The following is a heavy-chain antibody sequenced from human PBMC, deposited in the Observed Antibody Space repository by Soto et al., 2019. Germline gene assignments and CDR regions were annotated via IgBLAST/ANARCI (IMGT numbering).Heavy chain of an antibody. CDR1: GFTFSSYG. V-gene: IGHV3-30*03. J-gene: IGHJ4*02. Sequence: GGSLRLSCAASGFTFSSYGMHWVRQAPGKGLEWVAVISDDGSNKYYADSVKGRFTISRDNSKNTLYLQMNSLRAEDTAVYYCSGTITEYYYDSSGYFDYWGQGTLVTVSS. CDR2: ISDDGSNK. CDR3: SGTITEYYYDSSGYFDY. D-gene: IGHD3-22*01.